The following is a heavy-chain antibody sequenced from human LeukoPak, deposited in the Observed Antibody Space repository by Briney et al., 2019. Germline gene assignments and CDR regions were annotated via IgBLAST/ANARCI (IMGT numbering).Heavy chain of an antibody. CDR1: GFTFSSYG. Sequence: GGSLRLSCAASGFTFSSYGMHWVRQAPGKGLEWVAAISNDGSNKYYAESVNGRFTISRDNSKNTLYLLVNTLRGDGTAVYYCAKEMGSRSSLFYFDYWGQGTLLTVSS. CDR2: ISNDGSNK. V-gene: IGHV3-30*18. J-gene: IGHJ4*02. CDR3: AKEMGSRSSLFYFDY. D-gene: IGHD3-10*01.